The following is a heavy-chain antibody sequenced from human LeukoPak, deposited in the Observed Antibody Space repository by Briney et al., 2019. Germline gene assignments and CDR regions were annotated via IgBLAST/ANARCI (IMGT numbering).Heavy chain of an antibody. D-gene: IGHD2-2*01. CDR1: GYTFTSYD. Sequence: ASVKVSCKASGYTFTSYDINWVRQATGQGLEWMGWMNPNSGNTGYAQKVQGRVTMTRNTSISTAYMELSSLRSEDTAVYYCARARRYCSSTSCYRSWFDPWGQGTLVTVSS. J-gene: IGHJ5*02. V-gene: IGHV1-8*01. CDR2: MNPNSGNT. CDR3: ARARRYCSSTSCYRSWFDP.